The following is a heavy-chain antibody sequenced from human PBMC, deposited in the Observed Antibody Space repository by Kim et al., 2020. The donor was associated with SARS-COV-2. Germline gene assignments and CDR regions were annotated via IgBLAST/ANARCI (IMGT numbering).Heavy chain of an antibody. D-gene: IGHD3-22*01. CDR3: ASSLGTIGYYDY. J-gene: IGHJ4*02. CDR1: GGSISSYY. CDR2: IYYSGST. Sequence: SETLSLTCTVSGGSISSYYWSWIRQPPGKGLEWIGYIYYSGSTNYNPSRKSRVTISIDTSKNQFSLKLSSVTAADTAVYYCASSLGTIGYYDYCGQGTLVTVSS. V-gene: IGHV4-59*13.